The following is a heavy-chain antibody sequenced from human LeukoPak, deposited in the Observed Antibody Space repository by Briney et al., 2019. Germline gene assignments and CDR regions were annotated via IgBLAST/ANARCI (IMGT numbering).Heavy chain of an antibody. V-gene: IGHV3-23*01. J-gene: IGHJ2*01. CDR1: GVTLSTYA. CDR3: AKDRTGGASCWYFDL. Sequence: PGVSLRLSCAASGVTLSTYAMSWARQAPGKGLEWVSGISSSGSGDNTCYADCVKGRFTISRDSSKNTLFLHMNTLRAEDTAIYYCAKDRTGGASCWYFDLWGRGTLVTVSS. D-gene: IGHD1-26*01. CDR2: ISSSGSGDNT.